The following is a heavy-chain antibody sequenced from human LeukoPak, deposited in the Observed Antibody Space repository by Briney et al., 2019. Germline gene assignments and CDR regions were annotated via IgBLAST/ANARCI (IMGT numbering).Heavy chain of an antibody. CDR1: GGTFSSYA. V-gene: IGHV1-69*04. J-gene: IGHJ4*02. CDR2: IIPILGIA. D-gene: IGHD6-19*01. Sequence: EASVKVSCKASGGTFSSYAISWVRQAPGQGLEWMGRIIPILGIANYAQKFQGRVTITADKSTSTAYMELSSLRSEDTAVYYCARSACSSVSEFDYWGQGTLVTVSS. CDR3: ARSACSSVSEFDY.